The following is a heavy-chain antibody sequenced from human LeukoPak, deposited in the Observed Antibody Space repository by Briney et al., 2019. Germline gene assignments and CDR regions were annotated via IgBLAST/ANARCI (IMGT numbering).Heavy chain of an antibody. CDR3: ARDIVVVPATYYYYGMDV. V-gene: IGHV1-18*01. D-gene: IGHD2-2*01. J-gene: IGHJ6*02. CDR2: ISAYNGNT. CDR1: GYTFTSYG. Sequence: GASVKVSCKASGYTFTSYGISWVRQAPGQGLEWMGWISAYNGNTNYAQKLQGRVTMTTDTSTSTAYMELRSLRSDDTAVYYCARDIVVVPATYYYYGMDVWGQGTTVTVS.